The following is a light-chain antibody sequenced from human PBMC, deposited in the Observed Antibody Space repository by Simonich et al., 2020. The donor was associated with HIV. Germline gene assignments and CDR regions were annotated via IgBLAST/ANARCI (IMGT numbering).Light chain of an antibody. CDR1: ELSKKY. CDR2: KDS. CDR3: QSVDTSRKYVL. J-gene: IGLJ3*02. V-gene: IGLV3-25*03. Sequence: SYELPQPPSVSVSPGQTAKITCSGDELSKKYAYWYQQRTGQAPEWVIYKDSERPSGIPERFSGSSSGTTVTLTISGVQAEDEADYYCQSVDTSRKYVLFGGGTRLTVL.